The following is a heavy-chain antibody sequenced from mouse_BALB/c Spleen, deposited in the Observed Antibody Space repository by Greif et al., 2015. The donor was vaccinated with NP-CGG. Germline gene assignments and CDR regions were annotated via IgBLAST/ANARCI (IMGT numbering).Heavy chain of an antibody. Sequence: QVQLQQSGAELVKPGASVKLSCKASGYTFTSYYMYWVKQRPGQGLEWIGGINPSNGGTNFNEKFKSKATLTVDKSSSTAYMQLSSLTSEDSAVYYCTRPIDGYYDAMDYWGQGTSVTVSS. CDR1: GYTFTSYY. CDR2: INPSNGGT. J-gene: IGHJ4*01. V-gene: IGHV1S81*02. D-gene: IGHD2-3*01. CDR3: TRPIDGYYDAMDY.